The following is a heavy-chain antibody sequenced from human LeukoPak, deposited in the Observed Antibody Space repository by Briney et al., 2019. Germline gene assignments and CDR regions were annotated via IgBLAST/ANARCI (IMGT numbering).Heavy chain of an antibody. Sequence: SETLSLTCTVSGGSVSSGSYHWSWNRQPPGKGLEWIGYIYSSGSTNYNPSLKSRVTLSVDTSKNQFSLKLSSVTAADTAVYYCAGAYGDLSRWGQGTLVTVSS. V-gene: IGHV4-61*01. CDR2: IYSSGST. CDR1: GGSVSSGSYH. CDR3: AGAYGDLSR. D-gene: IGHD3-10*01. J-gene: IGHJ4*02.